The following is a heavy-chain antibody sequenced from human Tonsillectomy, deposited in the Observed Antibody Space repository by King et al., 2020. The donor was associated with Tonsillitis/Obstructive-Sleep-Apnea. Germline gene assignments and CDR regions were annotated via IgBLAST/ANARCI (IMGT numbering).Heavy chain of an antibody. CDR2: ITSSSIYI. D-gene: IGHD1-26*01. J-gene: IGHJ5*02. CDR1: GFTFSDYT. V-gene: IGHV3-21*01. Sequence: VQLVESGGGLVKPGGSLRLSCAASGFTFSDYTMNWVRQAPGRGLEWVSSITSSSIYIYYPDSVKGLFTISRDNAKNSLYLQINSLRAEDTAIYYCATSIVGATDNWFDPWGQGTLVTVSS. CDR3: ATSIVGATDNWFDP.